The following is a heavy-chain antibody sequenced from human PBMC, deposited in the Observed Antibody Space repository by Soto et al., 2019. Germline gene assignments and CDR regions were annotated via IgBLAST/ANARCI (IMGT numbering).Heavy chain of an antibody. V-gene: IGHV1-18*01. J-gene: IGHJ6*02. D-gene: IGHD2-21*02. CDR2: ISAYNGNT. CDR3: ASVALNLTDCGGDCDYYYGMDV. CDR1: GYTFTSYG. Sequence: QVQLVQSGAEVKKPGASVKVSCKASGYTFTSYGISWVRQAPGQGLEWMGWISAYNGNTNYAQKLQGRVTMTTDTSTSTAYMELRSLRSDDTAVYYCASVALNLTDCGGDCDYYYGMDVWGQGTTVTVSS.